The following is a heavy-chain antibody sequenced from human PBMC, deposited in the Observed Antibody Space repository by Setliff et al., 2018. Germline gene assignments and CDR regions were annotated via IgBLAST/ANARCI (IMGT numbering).Heavy chain of an antibody. CDR3: AKGWAGDDS. CDR1: GFTFSSYW. V-gene: IGHV3-7*01. J-gene: IGHJ4*02. CDR2: IKQDGSEK. Sequence: GGSLRLSCAASGFTFSSYWMSWVRQAPGKGLEWVANIKQDGSEKYYVDSVKGRFSISRDNTKNSLYLQMNSLRAEDTAVYYCAKGWAGDDSWGQGTLVTVSS. D-gene: IGHD2-21*01.